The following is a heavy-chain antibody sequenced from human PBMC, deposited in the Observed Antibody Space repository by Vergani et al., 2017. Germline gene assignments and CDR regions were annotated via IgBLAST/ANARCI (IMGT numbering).Heavy chain of an antibody. CDR1: AYSISSGFF. CDR2: MDYNGLA. J-gene: IGHJ4*02. CDR3: VRDKTYYDTLIGYAGYYFDS. V-gene: IGHV4-38-2*02. D-gene: IGHD3-9*01. Sequence: QVQLQESGPGLVRPSETLSLTCTVSAYSISSGFFWGWIRQPPGKGLEWIGSMDYNGLAYYSPSLESRVTISVDTPKNHFSLKLSSVTAADTAVYYCVRDKTYYDTLIGYAGYYFDSWGQGALVTVS.